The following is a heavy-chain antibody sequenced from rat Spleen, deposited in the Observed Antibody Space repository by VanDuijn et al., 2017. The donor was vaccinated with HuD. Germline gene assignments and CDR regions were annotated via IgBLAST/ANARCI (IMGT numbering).Heavy chain of an antibody. CDR2: ITNSGGTT. Sequence: EVQLVESGGGLVQPGRSLKLSCVASGFIFNNYWMTWIRQAPGKGLEWVATITNSGGTTHYPDSVKGRFTISRDNAENTLYLQMNDLRSGDTATYFCTRAAYYFDGSYYSWGQGVMVTVSS. CDR3: TRAAYYFDGSYYS. J-gene: IGHJ2*01. CDR1: GFIFNNYW. V-gene: IGHV5-31*01. D-gene: IGHD1-12*02.